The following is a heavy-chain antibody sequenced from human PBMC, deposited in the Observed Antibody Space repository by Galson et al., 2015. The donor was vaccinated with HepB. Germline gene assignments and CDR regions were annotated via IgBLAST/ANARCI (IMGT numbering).Heavy chain of an antibody. CDR3: ARDSCTKGGSSCPEGWFDP. Sequence: SLRLSCAASGFTFSDYYMSWIRQAPGKGLEWVSYISTSSSYTNYAESVKGRFTISRDNAKNSLYLQMNSLRAEDTAIYYCARDSCTKGGSSCPEGWFDPWGQGTLVTVSS. CDR1: GFTFSDYY. V-gene: IGHV3-11*06. CDR2: ISTSSSYT. J-gene: IGHJ5*02. D-gene: IGHD6-13*01.